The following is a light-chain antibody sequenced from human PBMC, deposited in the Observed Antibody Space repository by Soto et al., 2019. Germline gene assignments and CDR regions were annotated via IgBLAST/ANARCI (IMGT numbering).Light chain of an antibody. J-gene: IGKJ1*01. CDR2: GAS. Sequence: VMTQSPATLSVSPGERVTLSCRASQSVSQSVSSKLAWYQQKPGRAPRLLIHGASTRATGIPARFSGSGSGTEFTLTISSLQSDDLAVYFCQQYHNWPPTFGQGTKVDIK. CDR3: QQYHNWPPT. CDR1: QSVSQSVSSK. V-gene: IGKV3-15*01.